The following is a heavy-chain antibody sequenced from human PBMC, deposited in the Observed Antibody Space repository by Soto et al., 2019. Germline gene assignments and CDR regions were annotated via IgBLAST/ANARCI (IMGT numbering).Heavy chain of an antibody. V-gene: IGHV3-53*01. Sequence: GGSLILSCAASGFTVSSNYMSWVRHAPGKGLEWVSVIYSGVSTYYADSVKGRFTISRDNSKNTLYLQMNSLRAEDTAVYYCARELGLARRGYFDYWGQGTLVTVSS. CDR1: GFTVSSNY. J-gene: IGHJ4*02. CDR2: IYSGVST. D-gene: IGHD3-10*01. CDR3: ARELGLARRGYFDY.